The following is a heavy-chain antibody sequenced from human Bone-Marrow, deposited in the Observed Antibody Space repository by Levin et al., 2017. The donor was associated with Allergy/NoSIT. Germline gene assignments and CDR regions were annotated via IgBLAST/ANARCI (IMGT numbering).Heavy chain of an antibody. Sequence: EASVKVSCKASGYTFTYYYMHWVRQAPGQGLEWMGIINPSGGGTNYAQNFQGRVTMARDTSTNTFYMELSSLRSEDTAVYYCAREGCSSTSCSDNWFDPWGQGTLVTVSS. CDR1: GYTFTYYY. CDR3: AREGCSSTSCSDNWFDP. V-gene: IGHV1-46*01. CDR2: INPSGGGT. D-gene: IGHD2-2*01. J-gene: IGHJ5*02.